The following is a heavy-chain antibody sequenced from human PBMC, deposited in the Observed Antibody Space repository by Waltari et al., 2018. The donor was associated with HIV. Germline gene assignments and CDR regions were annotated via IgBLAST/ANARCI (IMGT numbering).Heavy chain of an antibody. CDR3: ARRNVGGLDL. D-gene: IGHD2-15*01. V-gene: IGHV3-30*04. CDR1: GFTFSEDA. J-gene: IGHJ6*02. CDR2: ITQDATKT. Sequence: HLVESGGGVVQTATSLRLSCVAYGFTFSEDAMHWVRQSAGKGLEWVGLITQDATKTFVLDPLKGRFSISRDNSKNTLYLTINSLKVEDSAVYYCARRNVGGLDLWGQGATVIVS.